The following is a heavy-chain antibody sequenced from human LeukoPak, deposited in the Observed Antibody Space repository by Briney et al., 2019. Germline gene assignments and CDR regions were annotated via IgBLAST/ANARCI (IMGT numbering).Heavy chain of an antibody. CDR1: GFTFSSYS. J-gene: IGHJ5*02. V-gene: IGHV3-21*01. Sequence: PGGSLRLSCAASGFTFSSYSMNWVRQAPGKGLEWVSSISSSSSYIYYADSVKGRFIISRDNAKNSLYLQMNSLRAEDTAVYYCAREIVPAAIRFDPWGQGTLVTVSS. CDR3: AREIVPAAIRFDP. CDR2: ISSSSSYI. D-gene: IGHD2-2*02.